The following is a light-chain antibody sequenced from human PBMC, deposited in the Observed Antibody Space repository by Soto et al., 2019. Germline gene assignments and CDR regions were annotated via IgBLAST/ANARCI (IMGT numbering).Light chain of an antibody. Sequence: DIQMTQSPSSLSASVGDRVTITCRASQSISSYLNWYQQKPGKAPKLLIYAASSLQSGVPSRFSGSGSGTDFTLTISSLHPEDFATYYCQRSYSTSWTFGQGTKVEIK. CDR1: QSISSY. V-gene: IGKV1-39*01. CDR3: QRSYSTSWT. J-gene: IGKJ1*01. CDR2: AAS.